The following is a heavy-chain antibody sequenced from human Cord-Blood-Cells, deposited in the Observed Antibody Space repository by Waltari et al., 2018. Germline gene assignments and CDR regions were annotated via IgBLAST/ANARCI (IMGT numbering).Heavy chain of an antibody. CDR2: INHSGST. D-gene: IGHD4-4*01. CDR3: ARADHSDYFDY. J-gene: IGHJ4*02. Sequence: QVQLQQWGAGLLKPSETLSLTCAVYGGSSSGYYWSWIRQPPGKGLEWIGEINHSGSTNYNPSLKSRVTISVDTSKNQCSLKLSSVTAADTAVYYCARADHSDYFDYWGQGTLVTVSS. CDR1: GGSSSGYY. V-gene: IGHV4-34*01.